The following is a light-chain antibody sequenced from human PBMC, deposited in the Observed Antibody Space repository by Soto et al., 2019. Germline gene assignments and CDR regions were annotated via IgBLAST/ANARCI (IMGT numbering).Light chain of an antibody. CDR3: QSYDSTLTGRYV. Sequence: QSVLAQPPSVSGAPGQRVTIACSGSSSNIGAGYDVHWYLQLPGTAPKLLIFANTNRPSGVPGRFSASRSGTSASLAITGLQADDEADYYCQSYDSTLTGRYVFGTGTKLTVL. V-gene: IGLV1-40*01. CDR2: ANT. J-gene: IGLJ1*01. CDR1: SSNIGAGYD.